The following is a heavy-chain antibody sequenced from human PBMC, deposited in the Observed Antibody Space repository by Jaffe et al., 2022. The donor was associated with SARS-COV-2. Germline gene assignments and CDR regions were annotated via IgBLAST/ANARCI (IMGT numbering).Heavy chain of an antibody. CDR2: IYYSGST. CDR1: GGSISSSSYY. V-gene: IGHV4-39*01. D-gene: IGHD2-15*01. J-gene: IGHJ4*02. CDR3: ATSVVVAALHLGY. Sequence: QLQLQESGPGLVKPSETLSLTCTVSGGSISSSSYYWGWIRQPPGKGLEWIGSIYYSGSTYYNPSLKSRVTISVDTSKNQFSLKLSSVTAADTAVYYCATSVVVAALHLGYWGQGTLVTVSS.